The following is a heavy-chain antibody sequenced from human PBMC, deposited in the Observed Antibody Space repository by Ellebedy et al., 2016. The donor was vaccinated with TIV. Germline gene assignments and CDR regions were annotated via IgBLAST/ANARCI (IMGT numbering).Heavy chain of an antibody. CDR3: ARVRSYDSSGFLFWFDP. J-gene: IGHJ5*02. Sequence: SETLSLXCTVSGGSVSSGSYYWSWIRQPPGKGLEWIGYIYYSGSTNYNPSLKSRVTISVDTSKNQFSLKLSSVTAADTAVYYCARVRSYDSSGFLFWFDPWGQGTLVTVSS. V-gene: IGHV4-61*01. D-gene: IGHD3-22*01. CDR1: GGSVSSGSYY. CDR2: IYYSGST.